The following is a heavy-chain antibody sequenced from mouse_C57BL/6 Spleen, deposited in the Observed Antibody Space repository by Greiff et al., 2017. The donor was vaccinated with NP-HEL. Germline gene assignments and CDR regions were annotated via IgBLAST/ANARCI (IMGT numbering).Heavy chain of an antibody. D-gene: IGHD2-4*01. J-gene: IGHJ2*01. V-gene: IGHV1-4*01. CDR1: GYTFTSYT. Sequence: VKLMESGAELARPGASVKMSCKASGYTFTSYTMHWVKQRPGQGLEWIGYINPSSGYTKYNQKFKDKATLTADKSSSTAYMQLSSLTSEDSAVYYCARGRDYNYWGQGTTLTVSS. CDR3: ARGRDYNY. CDR2: INPSSGYT.